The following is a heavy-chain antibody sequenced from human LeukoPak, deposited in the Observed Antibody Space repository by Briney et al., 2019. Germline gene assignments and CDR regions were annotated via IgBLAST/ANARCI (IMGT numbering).Heavy chain of an antibody. CDR2: ISSSSSTI. Sequence: GGSLRLSCAASGFTFSSYSMSWVRQAPGKGLEWVSYISSSSSTIYYADSVKGRFTISRDNAKNSLYLQMNSLRDEDTAVYYCARRSDILAGYTFDYWGQGTRVPVSS. CDR1: GFTFSSYS. CDR3: ARRSDILAGYTFDY. V-gene: IGHV3-48*02. D-gene: IGHD3-9*01. J-gene: IGHJ4*02.